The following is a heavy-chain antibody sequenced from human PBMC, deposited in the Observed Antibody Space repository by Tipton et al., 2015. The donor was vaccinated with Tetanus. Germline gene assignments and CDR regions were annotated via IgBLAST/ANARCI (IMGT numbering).Heavy chain of an antibody. Sequence: QLVQSGAEVKKPGSSVRVSCKTSGGTFKNYAISWVRQAPGQGPEWMGGIFPQFGTSNYAPKFQDRVTMTADTSTGTVYMDLSSLRSDDTAVYYCVRSDRYCSGGSCYLALDSWGQGTRVIVSS. J-gene: IGHJ5*01. CDR3: VRSDRYCSGGSCYLALDS. CDR2: IFPQFGTS. D-gene: IGHD2-15*01. V-gene: IGHV1-69*06. CDR1: GGTFKNYA.